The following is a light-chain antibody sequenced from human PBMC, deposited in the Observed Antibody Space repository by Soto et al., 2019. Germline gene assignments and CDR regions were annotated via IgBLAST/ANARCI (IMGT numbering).Light chain of an antibody. CDR1: FSNIGTNI. Sequence: QSLLTQPPSVSGTPGQGVTISCSGSFSNIGTNIVNWYQHLPGTAPKLLIYSNNQRNSGVPDRFSGSRSGTSASLAISGLQSEDEADYYCAAWDDSLNGPVFGGGTQLTVL. V-gene: IGLV1-44*01. J-gene: IGLJ7*01. CDR3: AAWDDSLNGPV. CDR2: SNN.